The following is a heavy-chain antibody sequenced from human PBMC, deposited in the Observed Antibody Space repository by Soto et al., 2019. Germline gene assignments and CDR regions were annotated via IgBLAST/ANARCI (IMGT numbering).Heavy chain of an antibody. Sequence: ASVKVSCKASGYTFTSYGISWVRQAPGQGLEWMGWISAYNGNTNYAQKLQGRVTMTTDTSTSTAYMELRSLRSDDTAVYYCARAPWRRGKNLVVTSFDYWGQGTLVTVSS. CDR3: ARAPWRRGKNLVVTSFDY. CDR1: GYTFTSYG. D-gene: IGHD2-21*02. V-gene: IGHV1-18*01. CDR2: ISAYNGNT. J-gene: IGHJ4*02.